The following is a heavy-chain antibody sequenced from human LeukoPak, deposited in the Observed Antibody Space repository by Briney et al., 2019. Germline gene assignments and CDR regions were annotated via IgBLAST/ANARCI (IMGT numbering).Heavy chain of an antibody. V-gene: IGHV1-3*01. D-gene: IGHD3-10*01. CDR1: GYNFPSYT. CDR2: IHGDNGNT. CDR3: ARSSSGTYHY. J-gene: IGHJ4*02. Sequence: GASVKVSCKTSGYNFPSYTMHWLRQAPGQSPEWMGSIHGDNGNTKYSEKFQDRVTFTRDTSASSAYMELSSLRSEDTAVYYCARSSSGTYHYWGQGTLVTVSS.